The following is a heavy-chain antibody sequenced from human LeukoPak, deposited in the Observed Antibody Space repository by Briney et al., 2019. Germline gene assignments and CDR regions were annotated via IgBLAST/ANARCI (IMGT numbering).Heavy chain of an antibody. Sequence: SVKVSCKASGGTFSSYAISWVRQAPGQGLEWMGGIIPIFGTANYAQKFQGRVTITADESTSTAYMELSSLRSEDTAVYYCARGWLDWVRKDYYGMDVWGQGTTVTVSS. CDR1: GGTFSSYA. D-gene: IGHD3/OR15-3a*01. J-gene: IGHJ6*02. V-gene: IGHV1-69*13. CDR2: IIPIFGTA. CDR3: ARGWLDWVRKDYYGMDV.